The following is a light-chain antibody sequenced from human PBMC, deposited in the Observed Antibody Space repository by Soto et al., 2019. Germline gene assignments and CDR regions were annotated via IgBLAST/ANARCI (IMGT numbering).Light chain of an antibody. CDR1: QSLQHSDGYSF. CDR2: LTS. Sequence: DVVMTQSPLSLPVTPGEPASISCRSSQSLQHSDGYSFLDWYLQKPGQSPQLLIYLTSFRASGVPERFSGSGSGTDFTLTISRVEAEDVGVYYCMQGLQAPYTFGQGTKQEIK. V-gene: IGKV2-28*01. J-gene: IGKJ2*01. CDR3: MQGLQAPYT.